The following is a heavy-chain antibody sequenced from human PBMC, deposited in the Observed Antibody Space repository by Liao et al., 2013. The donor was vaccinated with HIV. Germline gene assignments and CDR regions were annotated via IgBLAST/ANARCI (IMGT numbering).Heavy chain of an antibody. V-gene: IGHV4-59*01. CDR1: GGSISSFY. J-gene: IGHJ4*02. CDR2: IYYSGST. D-gene: IGHD2-2*01. Sequence: QVQLQESGPGLVKPSETLSLTCTVSGGSISSFYWTWIRQPPGKGLEWIGYIYYSGSTNYNPSLKSRVTISVDTSKNQFSLKLSSVTAADTAVYYCARWGAFCSSTSCYYYFDYWGQGTLVTVSS. CDR3: ARWGAFCSSTSCYYYFDY.